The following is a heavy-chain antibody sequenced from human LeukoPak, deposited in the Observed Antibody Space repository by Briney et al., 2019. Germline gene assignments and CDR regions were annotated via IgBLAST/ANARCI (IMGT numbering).Heavy chain of an antibody. CDR3: AAGVTANEC. CDR2: IVVGSGDT. Sequence: ASVKVSCKPSGFTFSSSAVQWVRQARGQSLEWIGWIVVGSGDTDYAQKFQERVTITRDMSTSTAYMELNSLRFEDMAVYYCAAGVTANECWGQGTLVTVSS. V-gene: IGHV1-58*01. D-gene: IGHD2-21*02. CDR1: GFTFSSSA. J-gene: IGHJ4*02.